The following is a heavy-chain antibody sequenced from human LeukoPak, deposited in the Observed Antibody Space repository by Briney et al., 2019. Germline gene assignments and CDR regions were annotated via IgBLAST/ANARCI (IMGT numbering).Heavy chain of an antibody. V-gene: IGHV1-18*01. CDR3: ARGYCSSTSCVFFDY. CDR2: ISAYNGNT. D-gene: IGHD2-2*01. Sequence: ASVKVSCKVSGYTFTSYGISWVRQAPGQGLEWMGWISAYNGNTNYAQKLQGRVTMTTDTSTSTAYMELRSLRSDDTAVYYCARGYCSSTSCVFFDYWGQGTLVTVSS. CDR1: GYTFTSYG. J-gene: IGHJ4*02.